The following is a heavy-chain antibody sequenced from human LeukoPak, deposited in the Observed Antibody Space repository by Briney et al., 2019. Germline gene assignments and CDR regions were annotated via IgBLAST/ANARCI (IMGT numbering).Heavy chain of an antibody. Sequence: PGGSLRLSCAASGFTVSSNYMSWIRQAPGKGLEWVGRIKSKTDGGTTDYAAPVKGRFTISRDDSKNTLYLQMNSLKTEDTAVYYCTTDKSSQYYYDSSGYYEIQYWGQGTLVTVSS. CDR3: TTDKSSQYYYDSSGYYEIQY. V-gene: IGHV3-15*01. J-gene: IGHJ4*02. CDR2: IKSKTDGGTT. CDR1: GFTVSSNY. D-gene: IGHD3-22*01.